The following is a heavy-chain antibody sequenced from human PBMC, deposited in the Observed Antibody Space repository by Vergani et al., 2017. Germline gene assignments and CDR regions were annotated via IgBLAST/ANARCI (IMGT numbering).Heavy chain of an antibody. V-gene: IGHV3-30*03. CDR3: ARENHSSGWYVSYFDY. CDR1: GFTFSSYG. J-gene: IGHJ4*02. D-gene: IGHD6-19*01. Sequence: QVQLVESGGGVVQPGRSLRLSCAASGFTFSSYGMHWVRQAPGKGLEWVAVISYDGSNKYYADSVKGRFTISRDNSKNTLYLQMNSLRAEDTAVYYCARENHSSGWYVSYFDYWGQGTLVTVSS. CDR2: ISYDGSNK.